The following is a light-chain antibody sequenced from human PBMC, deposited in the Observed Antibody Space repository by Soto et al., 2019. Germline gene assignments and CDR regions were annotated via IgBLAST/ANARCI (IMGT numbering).Light chain of an antibody. Sequence: ETVMTQSPATLSVSPGERATLSCRASQSVGSTLAWYQQKPGQAPRLLIYGASTRATGIPARFSGSGSGTEFTLTISSLQSEDFAVYYCQQYNNWPLTFVGGTKVDIK. J-gene: IGKJ4*01. CDR1: QSVGST. V-gene: IGKV3-15*01. CDR3: QQYNNWPLT. CDR2: GAS.